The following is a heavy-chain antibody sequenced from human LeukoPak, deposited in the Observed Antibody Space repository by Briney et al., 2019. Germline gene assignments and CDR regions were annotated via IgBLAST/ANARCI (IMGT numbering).Heavy chain of an antibody. V-gene: IGHV3-48*04. CDR3: ARDEPNYYYKDV. J-gene: IGHJ6*03. Sequence: GGSLRLSCAASGFTFSSYGMNWVRQAPGKGLEWVSYISSSSSTIYYADSVKGRFTISRDNAKNSLYLQMNSLRAEDTAVYYCARDEPNYYYKDVWGKGTTVTVSS. CDR2: ISSSSSTI. CDR1: GFTFSSYG.